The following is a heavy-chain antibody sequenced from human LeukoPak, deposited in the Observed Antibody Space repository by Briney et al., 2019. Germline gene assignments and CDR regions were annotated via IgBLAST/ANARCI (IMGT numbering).Heavy chain of an antibody. Sequence: GGSLRLSCAASGFTFSNYNMNWVRQAPGKGLEWVSYISSSSSTIYYADSVKGRFTISRDNAKNSLCLQMNSLRAEDTAVYYCARALRPFYGVRFDYWGQGTLVTVSS. D-gene: IGHD4-17*01. CDR2: ISSSSSTI. V-gene: IGHV3-48*01. J-gene: IGHJ4*02. CDR3: ARALRPFYGVRFDY. CDR1: GFTFSNYN.